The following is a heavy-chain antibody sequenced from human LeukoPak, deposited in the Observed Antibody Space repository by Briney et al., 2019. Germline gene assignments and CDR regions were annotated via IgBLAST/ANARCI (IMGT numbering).Heavy chain of an antibody. CDR3: ARDSEYFD. V-gene: IGHV3-21*01. CDR1: GFILSPYS. D-gene: IGHD3-9*01. CDR2: ISSSSDSI. Sequence: GGSLRLSCAASGFILSPYSMKWVRQAPGKGLEWVSSISSSSDSIFYADSVKGRFTISRDNAKNSLYLQMNSLRAEDTAVYYCARDSEYFDWGQGTLVTVSS. J-gene: IGHJ4*02.